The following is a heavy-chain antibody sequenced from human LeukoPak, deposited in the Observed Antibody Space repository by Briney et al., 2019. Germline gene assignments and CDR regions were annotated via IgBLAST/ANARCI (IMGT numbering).Heavy chain of an antibody. Sequence: GESLKISCKGSGYSFTSYWISWVRQMPGKGLEWMGRIYPSDSYTNYSPSFQGHVTISADKSISTAYLQWSSLKASDTAMYYCARHDLYYYDSSGYPDYWGQGTLVTVSS. V-gene: IGHV5-10-1*01. D-gene: IGHD3-22*01. CDR2: IYPSDSYT. CDR1: GYSFTSYW. J-gene: IGHJ4*02. CDR3: ARHDLYYYDSSGYPDY.